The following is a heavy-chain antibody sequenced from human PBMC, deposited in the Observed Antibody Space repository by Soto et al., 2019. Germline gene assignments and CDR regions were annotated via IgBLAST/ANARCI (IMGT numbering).Heavy chain of an antibody. D-gene: IGHD6-13*01. CDR1: GLSFDEYA. J-gene: IGHJ6*03. V-gene: IGHV3-9*01. Sequence: EVQLVESGGTLVQPGTSLRLSCAASGLSFDEYAMHWVRQVPGKGLEWVSGVSWNSGTVGYGDSVKGRFTISRDNDKNSLYLHMNSLRAEDTTMYYCAKGFCSSAKCYTYSYMDVWGKGTAVTVSS. CDR2: VSWNSGTV. CDR3: AKGFCSSAKCYTYSYMDV.